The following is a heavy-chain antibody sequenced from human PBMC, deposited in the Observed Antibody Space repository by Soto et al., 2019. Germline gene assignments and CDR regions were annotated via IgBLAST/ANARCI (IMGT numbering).Heavy chain of an antibody. CDR2: IIPIFGTA. J-gene: IGHJ3*02. CDR1: GGTFSSYA. D-gene: IGHD1-1*01. V-gene: IGHV1-69*12. CDR3: ARVGSVQLERQGDAFDI. Sequence: QVQLVQSGAEVKKPGSSVKVSCKASGGTFSSYAISWVRQAPGQGLEWMGGIIPIFGTANYAQKFQGRVRVTADESTSTAYRELSSRRSEDTAVYYCARVGSVQLERQGDAFDIWGQGTMVTVSS.